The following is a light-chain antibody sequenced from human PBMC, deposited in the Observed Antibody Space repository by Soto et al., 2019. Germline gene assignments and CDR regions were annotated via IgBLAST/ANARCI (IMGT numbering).Light chain of an antibody. J-gene: IGKJ1*01. V-gene: IGKV4-1*01. Sequence: DIVMTQSPDSLAVSLGXRATINCKSSQSVLYSSNNKNDLAWYQQKPGQPPKRLIYWASTRQSGVPDRFSGSGSGTDFTLTISSLQAEDVAVYYCQQYYRTPRTFGQGTKVDI. CDR3: QQYYRTPRT. CDR1: QSVLYSSNNKND. CDR2: WAS.